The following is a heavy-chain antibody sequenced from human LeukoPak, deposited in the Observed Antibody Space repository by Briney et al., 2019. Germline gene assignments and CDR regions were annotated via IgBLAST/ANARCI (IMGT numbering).Heavy chain of an antibody. J-gene: IGHJ5*02. V-gene: IGHV4-61*02. D-gene: IGHD3-22*01. Sequence: PSETLSLTCTVSGGSISSGSYYWSWIRQPAGKGLEWIGRIYTSGSTNYNPSLKSRVTISVDTSKNQFSLKLSSVTAADTAVYYCARASTYYDSSGYYSPPPDNWFDPWGQGTLVTVSS. CDR2: IYTSGST. CDR3: ARASTYYDSSGYYSPPPDNWFDP. CDR1: GGSISSGSYY.